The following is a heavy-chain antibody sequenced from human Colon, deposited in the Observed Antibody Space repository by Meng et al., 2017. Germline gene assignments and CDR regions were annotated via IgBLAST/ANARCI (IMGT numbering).Heavy chain of an antibody. CDR1: GGSATSGDYN. Sequence: GQRQESGPGRVKPSHTRALTCTGPGGSATSGDYNVSWIRKPPGKGLEWIGYIYYSGRTYYNPSLKRRVTISVDTSKNQFSRKLSSVTAADTAVYYCARGPTTYFDYWGQGTLVTVSS. J-gene: IGHJ4*02. V-gene: IGHV4-30-4*01. D-gene: IGHD4-17*01. CDR3: ARGPTTYFDY. CDR2: IYYSGRT.